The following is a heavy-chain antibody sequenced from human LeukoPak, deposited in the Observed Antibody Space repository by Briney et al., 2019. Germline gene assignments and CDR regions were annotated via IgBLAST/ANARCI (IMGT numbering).Heavy chain of an antibody. J-gene: IGHJ3*01. V-gene: IGHV3-9*01. CDR1: GFTFSDYA. D-gene: IGHD1/OR15-1a*01. CDR3: AKDMAVGTTPRVYAFDV. CDR2: SSWNSGTI. Sequence: PGGSLRLSCAASGFTFSDYAMHWVRQVPGKGLEWVGGSSWNSGTIAYGDSVKGRATISRDNAGNSLYLEVNSLRVEDTALYYCAKDMAVGTTPRVYAFDVWGQGSLVTVSS.